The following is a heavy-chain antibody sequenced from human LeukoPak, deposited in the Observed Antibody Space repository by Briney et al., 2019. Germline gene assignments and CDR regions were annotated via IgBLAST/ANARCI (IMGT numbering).Heavy chain of an antibody. V-gene: IGHV4-59*01. CDR3: ARDRYIYGSDDRWFDP. D-gene: IGHD5-18*01. CDR2: IYYSGST. J-gene: IGHJ5*02. CDR1: GGSISSYY. Sequence: SETLSLTCTVSGGSISSYYWSWIRQPPGKGLEWIGYIYYSGSTNYNPSLKSRVTISVDTSKNQFSLKLSSVTAADTAVYYCARDRYIYGSDDRWFDPWGQGTLVTVSS.